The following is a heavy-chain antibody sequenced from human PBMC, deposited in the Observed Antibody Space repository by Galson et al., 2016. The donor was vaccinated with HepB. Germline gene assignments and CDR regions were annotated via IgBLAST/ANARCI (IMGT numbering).Heavy chain of an antibody. D-gene: IGHD3-3*01. CDR1: GFIFRSYG. CDR2: IRYDGSNK. J-gene: IGHJ6*01. Sequence: SLRLSCAASGFIFRSYGMHWVRQAPGKGLGWVAVIRYDGSNKYYADSVKGRFTISRDNSKHTLYLQMDSLRAEDTAVYYCARGVTIFGVVTNPSDVWGQGTTVTVSS. CDR3: ARGVTIFGVVTNPSDV. V-gene: IGHV3-33*01.